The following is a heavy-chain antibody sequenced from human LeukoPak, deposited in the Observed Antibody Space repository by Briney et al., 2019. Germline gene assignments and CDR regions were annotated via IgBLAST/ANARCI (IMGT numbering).Heavy chain of an antibody. Sequence: AGGSLRLSCAASGLTLSSYWMHWVRQAPGKGLVWVSRINSDGSSTTYADSVKGRFTTSRDNAKNTLYLQMNSLRAEDTAVYYCARGGSSWSGYFQHWGQGTLVTVSS. CDR3: ARGGSSWSGYFQH. V-gene: IGHV3-74*01. D-gene: IGHD6-13*01. CDR1: GLTLSSYW. CDR2: INSDGSST. J-gene: IGHJ1*01.